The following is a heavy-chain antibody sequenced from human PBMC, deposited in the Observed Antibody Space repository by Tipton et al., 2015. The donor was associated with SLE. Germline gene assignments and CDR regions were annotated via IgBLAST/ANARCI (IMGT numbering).Heavy chain of an antibody. J-gene: IGHJ4*02. CDR2: IYHSGST. V-gene: IGHV4-30-2*01. Sequence: TLSLTCAVSGGSISSGGYSWSWIRQPPGKGLEWIGYIYHSGSTYYNPSLESRVTISVDRSKNQFSLKLSSVTAADTAVYYCARATVESEGFDYWGQGTLVTVSS. CDR1: GGSISSGGYS. D-gene: IGHD1-1*01. CDR3: ARATVESEGFDY.